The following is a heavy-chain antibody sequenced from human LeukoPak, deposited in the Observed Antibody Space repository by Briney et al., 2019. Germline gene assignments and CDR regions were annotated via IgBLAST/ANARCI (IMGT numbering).Heavy chain of an antibody. CDR1: GFTFDDYA. Sequence: GGSLRLSCAASGFTFDDYAMHWVRQAPGKALEWVSGISWNSASIGYTDSVKGRFTISRDNAKNSLYLQMNSLRAEDTALYYCAKGFDPKTTVTNYYFDNWGQGTLVTVSS. CDR2: ISWNSASI. J-gene: IGHJ4*02. CDR3: AKGFDPKTTVTNYYFDN. D-gene: IGHD4-17*01. V-gene: IGHV3-9*01.